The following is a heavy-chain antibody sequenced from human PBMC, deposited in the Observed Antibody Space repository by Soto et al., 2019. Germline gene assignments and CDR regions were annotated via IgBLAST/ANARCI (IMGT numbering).Heavy chain of an antibody. J-gene: IGHJ3*02. D-gene: IGHD6-6*01. CDR3: ARTYSSSSMTAGAGFDAFDI. CDR2: ISAYNGNT. CDR1: GYTFTSYG. Sequence: QVQLVQSGAEVKKPGASVKVSCKASGYTFTSYGISWVRQAPGQGLEWMGWISAYNGNTNYAQKLQGRVTMTTDTSTSTAYMELRSLRSDATAVYYCARTYSSSSMTAGAGFDAFDIWGQGTMVTVSS. V-gene: IGHV1-18*01.